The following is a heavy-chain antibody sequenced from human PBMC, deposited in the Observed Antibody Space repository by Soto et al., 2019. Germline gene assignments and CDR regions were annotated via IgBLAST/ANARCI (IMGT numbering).Heavy chain of an antibody. D-gene: IGHD1-7*01. J-gene: IGHJ6*02. CDR1: GYTLTELS. V-gene: IGHV1-24*01. CDR3: ATVGGTTHYYYYGMDV. Sequence: GASVEVSCKVSGYTLTELSMHCVRQAPGKGLEWMGGFDPEDGETIYAQKFQGRVTMTEDTSTDTAYMELSSLRSEDTAVYYCATVGGTTHYYYYGMDVWGQGTTVTVSS. CDR2: FDPEDGET.